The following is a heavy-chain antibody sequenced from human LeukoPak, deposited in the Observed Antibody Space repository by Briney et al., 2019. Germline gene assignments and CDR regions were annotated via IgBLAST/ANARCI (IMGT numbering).Heavy chain of an antibody. J-gene: IGHJ4*02. Sequence: GGSLRLSCAASGFTFSSYIMNWVRQAPGKGLEWVSSISSSSSYIYYADSVKGRFTISRDNAKNSLYLQMNSLRAEDTAVYYCARRIAAAGTLGYWGQGTLVTVSS. CDR1: GFTFSSYI. CDR2: ISSSSSYI. CDR3: ARRIAAAGTLGY. V-gene: IGHV3-21*01. D-gene: IGHD6-13*01.